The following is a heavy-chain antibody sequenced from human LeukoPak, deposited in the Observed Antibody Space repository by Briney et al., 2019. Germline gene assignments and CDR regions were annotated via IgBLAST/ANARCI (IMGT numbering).Heavy chain of an antibody. D-gene: IGHD2-15*01. CDR1: GFTFSTYW. Sequence: GGSLRLSCAASGFTFSTYWMSWVRQAPGKGLGWVASIKQDGSEKYYVDSVKGRFTISRDNAKNSLYLQMNSLRAEDTAVYYCARSSGYCSGGSCYRDYWGQGTLVTVSS. V-gene: IGHV3-7*05. CDR2: IKQDGSEK. J-gene: IGHJ4*02. CDR3: ARSSGYCSGGSCYRDY.